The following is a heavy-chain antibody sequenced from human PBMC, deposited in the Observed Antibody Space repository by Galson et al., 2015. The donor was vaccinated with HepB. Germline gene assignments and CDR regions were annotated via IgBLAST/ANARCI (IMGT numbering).Heavy chain of an antibody. Sequence: SLRLSCAASGFTFSSYAMHWVRQAPGKGLEWVAVISYDGSNKYYADSVKGRFTISRDNSKNTLYLQMNSLRAEDTAVYYCAKANLADYDILTGWTSWYFDLWGRGTLVTVSS. D-gene: IGHD3-9*01. CDR3: AKANLADYDILTGWTSWYFDL. CDR2: ISYDGSNK. CDR1: GFTFSSYA. J-gene: IGHJ2*01. V-gene: IGHV3-30*04.